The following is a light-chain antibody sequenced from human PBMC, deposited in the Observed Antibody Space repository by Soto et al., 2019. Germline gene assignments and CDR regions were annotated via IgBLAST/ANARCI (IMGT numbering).Light chain of an antibody. CDR1: QSVSSSY. CDR3: QQFGSFGLT. Sequence: EIVLTQSPGTLSLSPGERATLFCRTSQSVSSSYLAWYQQRPGQAPRLLIYGASTRATGIPDRFSASGSGTDFALTISRLEPEDFAVYYCQQFGSFGLTFGGGTKVEIK. CDR2: GAS. J-gene: IGKJ4*01. V-gene: IGKV3-20*01.